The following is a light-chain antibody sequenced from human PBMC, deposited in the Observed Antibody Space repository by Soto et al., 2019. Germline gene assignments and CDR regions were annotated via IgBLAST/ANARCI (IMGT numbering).Light chain of an antibody. CDR1: IIDICVYKY. CDR2: EVS. V-gene: IGLV2-14*01. Sequence: GSIIDICVYKYFSWYQQHPGKAPKLIIFEVSNRPSLVSDRFSCSNSGNTASLTISGLQAEDEADYYCTSYSRYRVLVFGGG. J-gene: IGLJ3*02. CDR3: TSYSRYRVLV.